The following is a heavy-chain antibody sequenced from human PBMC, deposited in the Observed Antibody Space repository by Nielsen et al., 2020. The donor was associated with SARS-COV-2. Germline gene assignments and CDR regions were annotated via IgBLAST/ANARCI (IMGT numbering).Heavy chain of an antibody. D-gene: IGHD4-17*01. V-gene: IGHV4-59*01. CDR2: IYYIGST. Sequence: SETLSLTCTVSGGSISSYYWSWIRQPPGKGLEWIGYIYYIGSTNYNPSLKSRVTISVDTSKNQFSLKLSSVTAADTAVYYCARSSPVTNDGIFDYWGQGTLVTVSS. CDR1: GGSISSYY. CDR3: ARSSPVTNDGIFDY. J-gene: IGHJ4*02.